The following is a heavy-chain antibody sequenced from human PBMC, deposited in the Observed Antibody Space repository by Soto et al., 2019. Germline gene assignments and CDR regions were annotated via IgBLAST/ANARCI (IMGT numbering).Heavy chain of an antibody. CDR2: IIPIFGTT. CDR3: ARDRTDSGYYTNWLDP. Sequence: TSVKVSCKASGGTLGSVAITCVRQAPGPGLEWVGRIIPIFGTTNYAQTLQGRVTISADKSTLTSYMELHSLTSDDTALYYCARDRTDSGYYTNWLDPWGQGTQVTVSS. CDR1: GGTLGSVA. D-gene: IGHD3-22*01. V-gene: IGHV1-69*06. J-gene: IGHJ5*02.